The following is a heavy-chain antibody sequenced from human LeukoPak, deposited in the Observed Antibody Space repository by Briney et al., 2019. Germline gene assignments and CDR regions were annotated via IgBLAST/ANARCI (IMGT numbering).Heavy chain of an antibody. V-gene: IGHV3-7*03. Sequence: PGGSLRLSCAASGFTFSNYWMSWVRQAPGKGLEWVANIKQDGSEKYYVDSVKGRFTISRDDANYSLYLQMNSLRAEDTALYYCPRKAYGMDVRGKGTTVTVSS. CDR2: IKQDGSEK. J-gene: IGHJ6*04. CDR1: GFTFSNYW. CDR3: PRKAYGMDV.